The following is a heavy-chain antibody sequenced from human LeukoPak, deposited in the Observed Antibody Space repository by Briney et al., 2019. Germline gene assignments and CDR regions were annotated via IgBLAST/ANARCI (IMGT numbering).Heavy chain of an antibody. CDR2: TTGGLSST. Sequence: GRSLRLSCAASGFTFSSYGMHWVRQAPGKGLQWVSSTTGGLSSTHYYADSVKGRFIISRDNSKYTLYLQMNSLRADDTAVYYCARDSGERGSGSYLIAYWGQGTLVTVSS. J-gene: IGHJ4*02. V-gene: IGHV3-NL1*01. CDR1: GFTFSSYG. CDR3: ARDSGERGSGSYLIAY. D-gene: IGHD3-10*01.